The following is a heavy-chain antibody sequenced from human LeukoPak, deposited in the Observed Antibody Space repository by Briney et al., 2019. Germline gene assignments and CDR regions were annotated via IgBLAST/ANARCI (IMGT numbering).Heavy chain of an antibody. J-gene: IGHJ4*02. CDR1: GGSISSYY. CDR2: IYYSGST. D-gene: IGHD1-26*01. Sequence: PSETLSLTCTVSGGSISSYYWSWIRQPPGKGLEWIGYIYYSGSTNYNPSLKSRVTISVDTSKNQFSLKLSSVTAADTAVYYCARHPTWGGSLYYFDYWGQGTLVTVSS. V-gene: IGHV4-59*08. CDR3: ARHPTWGGSLYYFDY.